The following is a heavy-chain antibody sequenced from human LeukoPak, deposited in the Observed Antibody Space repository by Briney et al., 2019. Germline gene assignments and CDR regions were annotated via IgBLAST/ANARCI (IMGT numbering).Heavy chain of an antibody. CDR3: AGQYTAYDAFDF. J-gene: IGHJ4*02. CDR2: ISHGAST. D-gene: IGHD5-12*01. CDR1: GYSITRNYY. Sequence: PSETLSLTSTVSGYSITRNYYWGWIRQPPGKGLEWIASISHGASTYYNPSLQSRVTMSVDTSKNQFSLKLSSVTAADTAVYYCAGQYTAYDAFDFWGQGTPVTVSS. V-gene: IGHV4-38-2*02.